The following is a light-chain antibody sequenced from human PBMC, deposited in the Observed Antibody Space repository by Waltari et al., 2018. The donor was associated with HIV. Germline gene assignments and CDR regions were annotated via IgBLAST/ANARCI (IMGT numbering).Light chain of an antibody. Sequence: QSVLTQPPSVSAAQGQKVTISCSGSSSNIGNNYVSWYQQLPGTAPKLLIYDDNSRPSWLPDPFSGSKSGTSATLDITGLQSGDEADYYCGTWDTSLSAGVVFGGGTKLTVL. J-gene: IGLJ2*01. CDR3: GTWDTSLSAGVV. CDR2: DDN. CDR1: SSNIGNNY. V-gene: IGLV1-51*01.